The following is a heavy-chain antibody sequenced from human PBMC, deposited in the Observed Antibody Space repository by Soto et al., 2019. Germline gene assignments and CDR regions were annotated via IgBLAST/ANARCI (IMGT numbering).Heavy chain of an antibody. Sequence: SVKVSCKASGVTFSSYAISWVRQAPGQGLEWMGGIIPIFGTANYAQKFQGRVTITADKSTSTAYMELSSLRSEDTAVYYCARVESMATFDYWGQGTLVTVSS. V-gene: IGHV1-69*06. J-gene: IGHJ4*02. CDR1: GVTFSSYA. CDR2: IIPIFGTA. D-gene: IGHD5-12*01. CDR3: ARVESMATFDY.